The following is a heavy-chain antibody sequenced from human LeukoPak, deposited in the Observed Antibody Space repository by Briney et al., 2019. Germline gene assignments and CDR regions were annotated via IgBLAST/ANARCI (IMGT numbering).Heavy chain of an antibody. Sequence: PSETLSLTCTVSGGSISSYYWSWIRQPPGKGLEWIGYIYYSGSTNYNPSLKSRVTISVDTSKNQFSLKLSSVTAADTAVYYCARFSYSSSCDYWGQGTLVTVSS. CDR3: ARFSYSSSCDY. J-gene: IGHJ4*02. D-gene: IGHD6-13*01. V-gene: IGHV4-59*01. CDR1: GGSISSYY. CDR2: IYYSGST.